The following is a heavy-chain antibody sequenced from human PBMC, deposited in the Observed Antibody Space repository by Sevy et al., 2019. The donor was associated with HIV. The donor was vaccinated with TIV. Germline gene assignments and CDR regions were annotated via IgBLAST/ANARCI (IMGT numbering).Heavy chain of an antibody. CDR2: ISNDGSYR. Sequence: GGSLRLSCAASGFTFSTYDIHWVRQAPGKGLEWVAIISNDGSYRYYADSVRGRFSMSRDNSKDTAYLQMSGLSIEDTAVYYCAKNRPPGGSYFSRHGMDVWGRGTTVTVSS. J-gene: IGHJ6*02. CDR3: AKNRPPGGSYFSRHGMDV. D-gene: IGHD3-16*01. CDR1: GFTFSTYD. V-gene: IGHV3-30*18.